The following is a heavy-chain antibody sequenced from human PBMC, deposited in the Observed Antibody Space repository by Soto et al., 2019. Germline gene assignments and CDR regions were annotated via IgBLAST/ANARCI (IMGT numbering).Heavy chain of an antibody. Sequence: PSETLSLTCTVSGGSISSSSYYWGWIRQPPGKGLEWIGSIYYSGSTYYNPSLKSRVTISVDTSKNQFSLKLSSVTAADTAVYYCACDSRGYYYQLDYWGQGTLVTVSS. J-gene: IGHJ4*02. CDR1: GGSISSSSYY. CDR3: ACDSRGYYYQLDY. V-gene: IGHV4-39*01. D-gene: IGHD3-22*01. CDR2: IYYSGST.